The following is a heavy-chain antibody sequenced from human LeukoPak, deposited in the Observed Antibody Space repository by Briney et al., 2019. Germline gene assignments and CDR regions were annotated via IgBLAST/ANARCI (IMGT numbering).Heavy chain of an antibody. CDR2: IYTSGST. CDR3: ARDLSVGYYDSSGYSPDAFDI. CDR1: GYSISSGSYY. D-gene: IGHD3-22*01. Sequence: PSETLSLTCTVSGYSISSGSYYWSWLRQPAGKGLEWIVRIYTSGSTNYNPSLKSRVTISVDTSKSQFSLKLSSVTAADTAVYYCARDLSVGYYDSSGYSPDAFDIWGQGTMVTVSS. J-gene: IGHJ3*02. V-gene: IGHV4-61*02.